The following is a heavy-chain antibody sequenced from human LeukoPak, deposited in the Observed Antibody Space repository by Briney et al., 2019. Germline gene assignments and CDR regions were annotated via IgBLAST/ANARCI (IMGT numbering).Heavy chain of an antibody. CDR1: GGTFSSYA. CDR2: IIPILGIA. CDR3: AGHDYYDSTFSPWGYYYYMDV. V-gene: IGHV1-69*04. Sequence: AASVKVSCKASGGTFSSYAISWVRQAPGQGLEWMGRIIPILGIANYAQKFQGRVTITADKSTSTAYMELSSLRSEDTAVYYCAGHDYYDSTFSPWGYYYYMDVWGKGTTVTVSS. J-gene: IGHJ6*03. D-gene: IGHD3-22*01.